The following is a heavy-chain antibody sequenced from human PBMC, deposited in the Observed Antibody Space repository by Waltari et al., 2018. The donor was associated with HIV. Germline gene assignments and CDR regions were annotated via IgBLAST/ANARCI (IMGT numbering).Heavy chain of an antibody. J-gene: IGHJ4*02. CDR3: ARLSRAAAGTKRDY. CDR1: GFTFSSYW. CDR2: IKEEGSEK. V-gene: IGHV3-7*01. Sequence: EVQLVESGGGLVQPGGSLRLSCAASGFTFSSYWMSWVRQAPGKGLEGGANIKEEGSEKYYVDSEKGRFNISRDNAKNSLYLQMDSRRAEDTAVYYCARLSRAAAGTKRDYWGQGTLVTVS. D-gene: IGHD6-13*01.